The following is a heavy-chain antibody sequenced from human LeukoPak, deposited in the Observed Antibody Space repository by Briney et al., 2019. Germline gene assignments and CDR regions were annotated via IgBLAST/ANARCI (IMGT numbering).Heavy chain of an antibody. CDR1: GDTFTASY. CDR2: SKPNTGGT. Sequence: GAALRDSSVASGDTFTASYVHWVRQAPGQGREWMGWSKPNTGGTNYAQKFQGRVTMTRDTSISTAYMELSRLRSDATAVYYCARAQGLGQTLGDYWGQGTLVTASS. V-gene: IGHV1-2*02. D-gene: IGHD6-19*01. CDR3: ARAQGLGQTLGDY. J-gene: IGHJ4*02.